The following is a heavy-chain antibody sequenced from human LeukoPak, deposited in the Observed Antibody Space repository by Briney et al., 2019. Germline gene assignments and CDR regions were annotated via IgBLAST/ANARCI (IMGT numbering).Heavy chain of an antibody. D-gene: IGHD6-19*01. V-gene: IGHV3-30*18. Sequence: GGSLRLSCAASGFTFSSYGMHWVRQAPGKGLEWVAVISYDGSNKYYADSVKGRFTISRDNSKNTLYLQMNSLRAEDTAVYYCAKSPSIAVGYSGYWGQGTLVTVSS. CDR1: GFTFSSYG. CDR3: AKSPSIAVGYSGY. CDR2: ISYDGSNK. J-gene: IGHJ4*02.